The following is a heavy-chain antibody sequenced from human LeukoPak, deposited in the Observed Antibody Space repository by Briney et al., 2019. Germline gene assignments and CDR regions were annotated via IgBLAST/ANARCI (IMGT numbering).Heavy chain of an antibody. CDR3: ARLYEAGRRKPPDY. CDR1: GFTFDDYG. D-gene: IGHD3-16*01. V-gene: IGHV3-20*04. Sequence: GGSLRLSCAASGFTFDDYGMSWVRQAPGKGLEWVSGINWNGGSTGYADSVKGRFTISRDNAKNSLYLQMNSLRAEDTALYYCARLYEAGRRKPPDYWGQGTLVTVSS. J-gene: IGHJ4*02. CDR2: INWNGGST.